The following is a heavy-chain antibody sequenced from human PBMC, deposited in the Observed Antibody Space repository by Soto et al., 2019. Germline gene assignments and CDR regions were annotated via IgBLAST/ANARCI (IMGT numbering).Heavy chain of an antibody. D-gene: IGHD2-8*02. CDR2: ISSSSTNI. CDR3: ARDCSLGNRWCRWFDP. Sequence: EVQLAESGGGWVQPGGSLRLSCAASGFTLSTYAMNWVRQAPGKGLEWVAYISSSSTNIQYAGSVKGRFTITRDNAKNSLYLQMNSRRDDDTSVYFCARDCSLGNRWCRWFDPWGQGTLVTVSS. CDR1: GFTLSTYA. J-gene: IGHJ5*02. V-gene: IGHV3-48*02.